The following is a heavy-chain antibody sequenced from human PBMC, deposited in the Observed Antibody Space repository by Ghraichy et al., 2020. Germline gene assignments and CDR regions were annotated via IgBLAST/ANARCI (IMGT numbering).Heavy chain of an antibody. CDR1: GFSFTDYW. CDR3: VRSYKDGLRHFDY. J-gene: IGHJ4*02. CDR2: LNIDGTTV. V-gene: IGHV3-74*01. D-gene: IGHD1-14*01. Sequence: LSLTCAASGFSFTDYWMHWVRQTPGRGLEWVSHLNIDGTTVNYADSVKGRFTISRDNAKNTMYLQMISLTVEDTAVYYCVRSYKDGLRHFDYWGQGTLDTVSS.